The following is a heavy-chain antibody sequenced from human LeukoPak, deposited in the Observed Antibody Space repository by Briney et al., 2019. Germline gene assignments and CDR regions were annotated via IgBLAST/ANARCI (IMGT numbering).Heavy chain of an antibody. CDR1: GYTFTSYA. CDR2: INAGNGNT. J-gene: IGHJ5*02. D-gene: IGHD3-3*01. Sequence: VASVKASCKASGYTFTSYAMHWVRQAPGQRLEWMGWINAGNGNTKYSQKFQGRVTITRDTSASTAYMELSSLRSEDTAVYYCARGRITIFGVAINWFDPWGQGTLSPSPQ. V-gene: IGHV1-3*01. CDR3: ARGRITIFGVAINWFDP.